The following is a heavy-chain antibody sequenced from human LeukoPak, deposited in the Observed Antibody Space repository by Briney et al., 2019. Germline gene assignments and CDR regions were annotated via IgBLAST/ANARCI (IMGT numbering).Heavy chain of an antibody. V-gene: IGHV3-21*04. D-gene: IGHD6-19*01. CDR3: AKRDTIGWYQGGGWFDP. J-gene: IGHJ5*02. Sequence: GGSLRLSCAASGFTFSSYSMNWVRQAPGKGLEWVSSISSSSSYIYYADSVKGRFTISRDNAKNSLYLQMNSLRAEDTAVYYCAKRDTIGWYQGGGWFDPWGQGTLVTVSS. CDR1: GFTFSSYS. CDR2: ISSSSSYI.